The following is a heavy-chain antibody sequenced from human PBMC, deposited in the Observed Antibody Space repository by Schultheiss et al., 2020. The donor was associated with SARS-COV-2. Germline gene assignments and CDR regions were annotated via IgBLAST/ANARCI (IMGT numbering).Heavy chain of an antibody. J-gene: IGHJ4*02. D-gene: IGHD6-25*01. CDR2: IRSKANSYAT. CDR1: GFTFSGSA. V-gene: IGHV3-73*01. Sequence: GESLKISCAASGFTFSGSAMHWVRQASGKGLEWVGRIRSKANSYATAYAASVKGRFTISRDDSKNTAYLQMNSLKTEDTAVYYCAREGGYRGFDYWGQGTLVTVSS. CDR3: AREGGYRGFDY.